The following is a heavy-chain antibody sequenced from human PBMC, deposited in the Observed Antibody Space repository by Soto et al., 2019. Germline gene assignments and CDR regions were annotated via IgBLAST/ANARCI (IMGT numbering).Heavy chain of an antibody. V-gene: IGHV3-7*03. J-gene: IGHJ4*01. CDR2: IKEDGGEK. D-gene: IGHD3-22*01. Sequence: PGGSLRLSCAASGFTFNGYWMSWVRQAPGKGLEWVAKIKEDGGEKYYLDSVKGRFSISRDNAKNSLYLQMNSLRAEDTAVYYCAKDRSAYYYGYSGYHEYFAYRSQRTLVTVSS. CDR1: GFTFNGYW. CDR3: AKDRSAYYYGYSGYHEYFAY.